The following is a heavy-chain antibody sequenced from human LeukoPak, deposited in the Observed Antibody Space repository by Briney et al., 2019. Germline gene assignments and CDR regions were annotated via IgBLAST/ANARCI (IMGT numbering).Heavy chain of an antibody. Sequence: GGCLRLSCAASGFTFSSYSMNWVRQAPGKGLEWVSYISSSSSTIYYADSVKGRFTISRDNAKNSLYLQMNSLRAEDTAVYYCARDRAAYYYYMDVWGKGTTVTVSS. J-gene: IGHJ6*03. V-gene: IGHV3-48*04. D-gene: IGHD2-15*01. CDR2: ISSSSSTI. CDR1: GFTFSSYS. CDR3: ARDRAAYYYYMDV.